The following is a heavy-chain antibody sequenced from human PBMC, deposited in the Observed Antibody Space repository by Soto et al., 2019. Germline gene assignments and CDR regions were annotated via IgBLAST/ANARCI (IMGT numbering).Heavy chain of an antibody. CDR1: GGSISSSSYY. J-gene: IGHJ4*02. CDR3: ARQRTESGTYYPYYFDY. CDR2: TYYSGSS. D-gene: IGHD1-26*01. Sequence: SETLSLTCSVSGGSISSSSYYWGWIRQPPGKGLEWIGSTYYSGSSYNSPSLKGRVTLSVDTSKNQFSLKLSSLTAADTALYYCARQRTESGTYYPYYFDYWGQGTLVTVS. V-gene: IGHV4-39*01.